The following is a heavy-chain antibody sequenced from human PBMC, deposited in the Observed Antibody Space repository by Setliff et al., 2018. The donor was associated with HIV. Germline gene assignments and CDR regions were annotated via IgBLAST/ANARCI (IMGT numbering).Heavy chain of an antibody. J-gene: IGHJ4*02. CDR1: GDSISGAGFY. Sequence: SETLSLTCTVSGDSISGAGFYWTWIRQLPGEGLEWIGSIYYSGSTYYNPSLKSRVTISLGTSRWQFSLTLNSVSAADTAVYFCAREAMYYYDTSGHPQGFDYWGQGTLVTVSS. D-gene: IGHD3-22*01. CDR3: AREAMYYYDTSGHPQGFDY. CDR2: IYYSGST. V-gene: IGHV4-31*03.